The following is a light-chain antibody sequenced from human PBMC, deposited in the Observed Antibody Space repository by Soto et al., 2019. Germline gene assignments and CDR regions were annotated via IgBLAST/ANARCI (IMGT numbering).Light chain of an antibody. CDR1: QSITNY. V-gene: IGKV1-39*01. CDR3: QQSYSIPPLT. J-gene: IGKJ4*01. CDR2: AAS. Sequence: DIQMTQSPSSLSASVGDRVTITCRASQSITNYLNWYQQKPGKAPNLLIYAASNLQSGVPSRFSGSGSGTDFTLTISSLQPEDFATYYCQQSYSIPPLTFGGGTKVDI.